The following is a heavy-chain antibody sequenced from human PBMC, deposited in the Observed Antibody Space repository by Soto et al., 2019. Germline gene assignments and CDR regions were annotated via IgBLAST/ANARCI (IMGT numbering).Heavy chain of an antibody. CDR1: GFTVSSNY. V-gene: IGHV3-53*04. Sequence: EVQLVESGGGLVQPGGSLRLSCAASGFTVSSNYMSWVRQAPGKGLEWVSVIYSGGSTYYADSVKGRFTISRHNSKNTLYLQMNSLRAEDTAVSYCASTPYYGSGTLDYWGQGTLVTVSS. CDR2: IYSGGST. D-gene: IGHD3-10*01. J-gene: IGHJ4*02. CDR3: ASTPYYGSGTLDY.